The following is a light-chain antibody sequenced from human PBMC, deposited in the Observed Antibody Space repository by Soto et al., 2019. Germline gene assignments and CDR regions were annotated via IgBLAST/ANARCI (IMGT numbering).Light chain of an antibody. CDR2: DVS. CDR3: SSYAGSYTPVV. V-gene: IGLV2-11*01. CDR1: SSDVGGYNY. Sequence: QSVLTQPRSVSGSPGQSVTISCTGTSSDVGGYNYVSWYQQHPGKAPKLMIYDVSKRPSGVPDRFSGSKSANTASLTISGLQAEDEADYYCSSYAGSYTPVVLGGGTKVTVL. J-gene: IGLJ2*01.